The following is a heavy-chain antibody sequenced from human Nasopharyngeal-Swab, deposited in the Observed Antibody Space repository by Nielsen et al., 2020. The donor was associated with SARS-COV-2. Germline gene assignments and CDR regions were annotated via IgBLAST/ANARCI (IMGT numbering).Heavy chain of an antibody. V-gene: IGHV3-30*04. CDR2: ISYDGSNK. CDR3: ARAAGGSYVAPFDY. D-gene: IGHD1-26*01. CDR1: GFTFSSYA. J-gene: IGHJ4*02. Sequence: GGSRRLSCAASGFTFSSYAMHWVRQAPGKGLEWVAVISYDGSNKYYADSVKGRFTISRDNSKNTLYLQMNSLRAEDTAVYYCARAAGGSYVAPFDYWGQGTLVTVSS.